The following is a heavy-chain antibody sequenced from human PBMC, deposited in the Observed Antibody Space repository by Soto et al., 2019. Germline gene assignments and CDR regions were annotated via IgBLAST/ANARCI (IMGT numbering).Heavy chain of an antibody. CDR2: ISDSGSKT. V-gene: IGHV3-23*01. CDR3: AREEDSSSPGATYYYYYGMDV. J-gene: IGHJ6*02. CDR1: GFAFPTYA. D-gene: IGHD6-6*01. Sequence: EVQLLESGGGLAQPGESLGLSCAASGFAFPTYAMTWVRQIPGKGLEWVASISDSGSKTYYADSVEGRVIIYRDNAKNSLYLQMNSLRAEDTAVYYCAREEDSSSPGATYYYYYGMDVWGQGTTVTVSS.